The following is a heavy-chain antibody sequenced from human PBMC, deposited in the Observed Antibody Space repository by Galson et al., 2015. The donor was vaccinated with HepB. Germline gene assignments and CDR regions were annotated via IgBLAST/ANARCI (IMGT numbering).Heavy chain of an antibody. CDR3: AREGGVYGDFLGHFDY. D-gene: IGHD4-17*01. V-gene: IGHV3-11*01. J-gene: IGHJ4*02. Sequence: SLRLSCATSGFTFSDYYMSRIRQAPGKGLEWISYISIRGGTTHYADSVKGRFTISRDSAKKSLYLEISSLTTEDTAVYYCAREGGVYGDFLGHFDYWGQGTLVTVSS. CDR2: ISIRGGTT. CDR1: GFTFSDYY.